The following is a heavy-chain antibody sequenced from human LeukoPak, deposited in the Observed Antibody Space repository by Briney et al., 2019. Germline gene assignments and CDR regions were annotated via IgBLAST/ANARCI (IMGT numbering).Heavy chain of an antibody. CDR3: AKDLYCSGGSCYSWPDY. D-gene: IGHD2-15*01. V-gene: IGHV3-23*01. CDR1: GFTFSSYA. CDR2: ISGSGGST. Sequence: AGGSLRLSCAASGFTFSSYAMSWVRQAPGKGLEWVSAISGSGGSTYYADSVKGRFTISRDNSKNTLYLQMNSLRAEDTAVYYCAKDLYCSGGSCYSWPDYWGQGTLVTVSS. J-gene: IGHJ4*02.